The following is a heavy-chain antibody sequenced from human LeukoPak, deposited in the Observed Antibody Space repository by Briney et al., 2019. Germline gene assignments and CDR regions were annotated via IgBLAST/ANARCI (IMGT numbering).Heavy chain of an antibody. CDR2: IYASGST. CDR3: ARDPAPGRGYWYLDL. CDR1: GGSISSYY. V-gene: IGHV4-4*07. D-gene: IGHD3-10*01. Sequence: SETLSLTCTVSGGSISSYYWSWIRQPAGKGLEWVGRIYASGSTKYHPSLKIRVTMSVDPSKTQFSLTLSSVTAADTAVYYCARDPAPGRGYWYLDLWGRGTLVTVSS. J-gene: IGHJ2*01.